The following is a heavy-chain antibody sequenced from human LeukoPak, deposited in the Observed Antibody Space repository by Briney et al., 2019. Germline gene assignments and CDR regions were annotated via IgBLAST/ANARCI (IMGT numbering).Heavy chain of an antibody. CDR1: GFTFSSYG. D-gene: IGHD4-17*01. Sequence: GGSLRLSCAASGFTFSSYGMHWVRQAPGKGLEWVSSITSGSSYRFYADSVKGRFTISRDNAKNSLYLQMNSLRAEDTAVYYCARDKMLYKGFYGDYDNWFDPWGQGTLVTVSS. CDR2: ITSGSSYR. CDR3: ARDKMLYKGFYGDYDNWFDP. V-gene: IGHV3-21*01. J-gene: IGHJ5*02.